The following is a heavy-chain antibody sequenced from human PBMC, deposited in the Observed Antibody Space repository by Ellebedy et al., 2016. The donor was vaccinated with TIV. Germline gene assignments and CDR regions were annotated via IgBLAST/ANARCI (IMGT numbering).Heavy chain of an antibody. V-gene: IGHV1-69*13. CDR3: AREMRGYYYGSGSYFDV. Sequence: ASVKVSCKASGGTFSSHAINWVRQAPGQGLEWMGGIIPISGTANYAQKFQGRVTITADESTSKAYMELSSLRSEDTAVYYCAREMRGYYYGSGSYFDVWGQGTTVTVSS. D-gene: IGHD3-10*01. CDR2: IIPISGTA. J-gene: IGHJ6*02. CDR1: GGTFSSHA.